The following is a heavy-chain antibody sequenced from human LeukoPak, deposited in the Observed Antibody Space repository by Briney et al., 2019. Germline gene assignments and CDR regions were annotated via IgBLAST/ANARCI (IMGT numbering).Heavy chain of an antibody. CDR3: ASTYYFDY. D-gene: IGHD3-16*01. CDR2: IYSGGST. V-gene: IGHV3-53*01. Sequence: GGSLRLSCAASGFTFSSSAMSWVRQAPGKGLEWVSVIYSGGSTYYADSVKGRFTISRDNSKNTLYLQMNSLRAEDTAVYYCASTYYFDYWGQGTLVTVSS. CDR1: GFTFSSSA. J-gene: IGHJ4*02.